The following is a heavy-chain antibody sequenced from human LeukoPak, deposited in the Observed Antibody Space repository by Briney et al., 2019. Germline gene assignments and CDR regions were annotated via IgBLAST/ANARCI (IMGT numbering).Heavy chain of an antibody. CDR1: GGSVSSGSYY. J-gene: IGHJ3*02. V-gene: IGHV4-61*01. CDR2: IYYSGSS. D-gene: IGHD3-10*01. Sequence: KASETVSLTCTVSGGSVSSGSYYWSWIRQPPGKGLECIGYIYYSGSSNYNPSLKSRVTISVDTSKNQFSLKLSSVTAADTAVYYCAREIWFGGLLSDAFDIWGQGTVVTVSS. CDR3: AREIWFGGLLSDAFDI.